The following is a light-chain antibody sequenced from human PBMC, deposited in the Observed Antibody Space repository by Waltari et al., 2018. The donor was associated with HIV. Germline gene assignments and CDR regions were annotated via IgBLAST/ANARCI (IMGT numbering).Light chain of an antibody. CDR1: QNINNY. CDR2: GAS. Sequence: DIQMTQSPSSLSASVGDTVTITCRASQNINNYLNWYQQRPGKPPNLLIHGASSLQPGVPSRFSARTSGANFTLTITRLQPEDFASYYCQQSFSAAITLGQGTRL. J-gene: IGKJ5*01. CDR3: QQSFSAAIT. V-gene: IGKV1-39*01.